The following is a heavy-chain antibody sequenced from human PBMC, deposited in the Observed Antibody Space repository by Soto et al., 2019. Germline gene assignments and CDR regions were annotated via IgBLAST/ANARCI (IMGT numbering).Heavy chain of an antibody. V-gene: IGHV3-66*01. D-gene: IGHD3-10*01. J-gene: IGHJ6*02. Sequence: GGSLRLSCAASGFTVSTYHMSWVRQAPGKGLEWVSVIYSAGSADFADSVKVRCTISRDTSKNTLYLQMSSLRTEDTAVYYFAFGEESRYYYYGMDVWGQGSKVTVSS. CDR1: GFTVSTYH. CDR3: AFGEESRYYYYGMDV. CDR2: IYSAGSA.